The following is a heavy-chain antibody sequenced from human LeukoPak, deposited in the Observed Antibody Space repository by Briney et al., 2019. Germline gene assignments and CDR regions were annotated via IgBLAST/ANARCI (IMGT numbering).Heavy chain of an antibody. CDR1: GFTFDDYA. D-gene: IGHD6-19*01. CDR2: ISWNSGSI. CDR3: AKGNGIAVAGTIFS. Sequence: PGRSLRLSCAASGFTFDDYAMHLVRQAPGKGLEWVSGISWNSGSIGYADSVKGRFTISRDNVKNSLYLQMNSLRAEDTALYYCAKGNGIAVAGTIFSWGQGTLVTVSS. V-gene: IGHV3-9*01. J-gene: IGHJ4*02.